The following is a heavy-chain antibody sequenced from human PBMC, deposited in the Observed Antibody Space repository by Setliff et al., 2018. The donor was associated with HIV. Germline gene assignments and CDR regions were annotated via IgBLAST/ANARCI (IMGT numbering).Heavy chain of an antibody. V-gene: IGHV1-2*04. J-gene: IGHJ6*02. CDR2: INPKSDGT. CDR1: GYSFTDYY. D-gene: IGHD3-9*01. Sequence: ASVKVSCKASGYSFTDYYIHWVRQAPGQGLEWMGWINPKSDGTNDAQKFKGWITMTRDTSISTAYMEMSRLRSDDTAVYYCARVPIHFDWSPPTFDYYHGMDVWGQGTTVTVSS. CDR3: ARVPIHFDWSPPTFDYYHGMDV.